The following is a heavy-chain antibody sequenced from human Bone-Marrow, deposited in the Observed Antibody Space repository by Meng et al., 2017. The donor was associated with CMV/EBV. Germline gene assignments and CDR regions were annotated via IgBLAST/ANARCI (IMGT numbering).Heavy chain of an antibody. J-gene: IGHJ4*02. CDR1: GYTFTGHY. CDR2: INPNSGGT. Sequence: ASVKVSCKASGYTFTGHYMHWVRQAPGQGLEWMGWINPNSGGTNYAQKFQGRVTMTRDTSISTAYMELSRLRSDDTAVYYCARDLGNMVRGGSSDYWGQGTLVTVSS. V-gene: IGHV1-2*02. D-gene: IGHD3-10*01. CDR3: ARDLGNMVRGGSSDY.